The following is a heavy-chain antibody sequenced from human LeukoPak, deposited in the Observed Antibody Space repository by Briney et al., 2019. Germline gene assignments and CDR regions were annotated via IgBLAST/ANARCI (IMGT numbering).Heavy chain of an antibody. CDR2: ISSSSSYI. J-gene: IGHJ4*02. CDR3: ARERGALSTYYYDSSGPRYFDY. V-gene: IGHV3-21*01. D-gene: IGHD3-22*01. CDR1: GFTFSSYS. Sequence: GGSLRLSCAASGFTFSSYSMNWVRQAPGKGLEWVSSISSSSSYIYYADSVKGRFTISRDNAKNSLYLQMNSLRAEDTAVYYCARERGALSTYYYDSSGPRYFDYWGKGPLVTVSS.